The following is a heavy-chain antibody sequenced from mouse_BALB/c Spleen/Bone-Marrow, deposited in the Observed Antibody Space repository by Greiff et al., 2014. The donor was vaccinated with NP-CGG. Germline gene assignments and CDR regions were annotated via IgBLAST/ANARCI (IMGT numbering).Heavy chain of an antibody. V-gene: IGHV1-14*01. Sequence: EVQLQQSGPELVKPGASVKMSCKASVYTFTNYVIHWVKQKPGQGLEWIGYINPYNDGTKYNEKFRGKATLTSDKSSSTAYMERSSLTSEDSAVYYCARGGGNFFPPMDYWGQGTSVTVSS. CDR2: INPYNDGT. CDR1: VYTFTNYV. J-gene: IGHJ4*01. CDR3: ARGGGNFFPPMDY. D-gene: IGHD2-1*01.